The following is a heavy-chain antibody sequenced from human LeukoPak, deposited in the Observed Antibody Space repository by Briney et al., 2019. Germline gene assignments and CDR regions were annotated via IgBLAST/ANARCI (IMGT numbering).Heavy chain of an antibody. D-gene: IGHD2-2*01. V-gene: IGHV1-69*05. CDR1: GGTLSSYA. J-gene: IGHJ5*02. Sequence: SVKVSCKASGGTLSSYAISWVRQAPGQGLEWMGRIIPIFGTANYAQKLQGRVTITTDESTSTAYMELSSLRSEDTAVYYCARAIDCSSTSCFSRVVNTWGQGTLVTVSS. CDR3: ARAIDCSSTSCFSRVVNT. CDR2: IIPIFGTA.